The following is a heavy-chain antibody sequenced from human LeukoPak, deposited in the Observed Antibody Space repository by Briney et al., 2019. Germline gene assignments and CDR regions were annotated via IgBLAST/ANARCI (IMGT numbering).Heavy chain of an antibody. CDR3: ATGAVVVAATYFDY. CDR2: IYHSGST. D-gene: IGHD2-15*01. J-gene: IGHJ4*02. Sequence: SETLSLTCAVYGGSFSGYYWGWIRQPPGKGLEWIGSIYHSGSTYYNPSLKSRVTISVDTSKNQFSLKLSSVTAADTAVYYCATGAVVVAATYFDYWGQGTLVTVSS. V-gene: IGHV4-38-2*01. CDR1: GGSFSGYY.